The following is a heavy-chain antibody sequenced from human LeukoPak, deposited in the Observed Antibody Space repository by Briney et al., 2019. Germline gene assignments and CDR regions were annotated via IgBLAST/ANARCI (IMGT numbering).Heavy chain of an antibody. D-gene: IGHD3-10*01. CDR3: ASYPGLWFGELLVGDAFDI. CDR1: GYTFTSYG. V-gene: IGHV1-18*01. CDR2: ISAYNGNT. Sequence: GASVKVSCKASGYTFTSYGISWVRQAPGQGLEWMGWISAYNGNTNYAQKLQGRVTMTTDTSTSTAYMELRSLRSEDTAVYYCASYPGLWFGELLVGDAFDIWGQGTMVTVSS. J-gene: IGHJ3*02.